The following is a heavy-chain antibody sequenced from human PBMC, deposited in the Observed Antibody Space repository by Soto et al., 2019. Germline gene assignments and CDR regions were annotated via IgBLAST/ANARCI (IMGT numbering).Heavy chain of an antibody. CDR2: IWYDGSNK. V-gene: IGHV3-33*01. Sequence: PGGSLRLSCAASGFTFSSYGMHWVRQAPGKGLEWVAVIWYDGSNKYYADSVKGRFTISRDNSKNTLYLQMNSLRAEDTAVYYCARDALIVVVTAPPLFYFDYWGQGALVTVSS. J-gene: IGHJ4*02. D-gene: IGHD2-21*02. CDR1: GFTFSSYG. CDR3: ARDALIVVVTAPPLFYFDY.